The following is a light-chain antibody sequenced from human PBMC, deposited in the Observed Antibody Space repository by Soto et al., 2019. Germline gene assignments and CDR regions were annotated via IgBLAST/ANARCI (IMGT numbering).Light chain of an antibody. CDR3: QQYGSSPPWT. CDR2: GVS. J-gene: IGKJ1*01. V-gene: IGKV3-20*01. Sequence: EIVLTQSPGTLSLSPGEKATLSCRASQSVGDTFLSWYQQKPGLAPRLLIYGVSNRATGIPDRFSGSGSGTDFILTISRLEPEDFALYYCQQYGSSPPWTFGQGTKVEIK. CDR1: QSVGDTF.